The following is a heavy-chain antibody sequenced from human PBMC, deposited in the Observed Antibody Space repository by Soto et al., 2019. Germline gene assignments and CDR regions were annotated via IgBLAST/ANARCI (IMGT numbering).Heavy chain of an antibody. V-gene: IGHV3-74*01. D-gene: IGHD3-3*01. CDR1: GFTFSSYW. CDR3: ARGGTRFLEWLFL. CDR2: INSDGSST. Sequence: EVQLVESGGGLVQPGGSLRLSCAASGFTFSSYWMHWVRQAPGKGLVWVSRINSDGSSTSYADSVKGRFTISRDNAKNTLYLQMNSLRADDTAVYYCARGGTRFLEWLFLWGQGTLVTVSS. J-gene: IGHJ4*02.